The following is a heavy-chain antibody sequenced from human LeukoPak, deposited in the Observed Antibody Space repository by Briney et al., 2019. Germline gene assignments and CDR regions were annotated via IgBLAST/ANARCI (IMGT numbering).Heavy chain of an antibody. Sequence: SETLSLTCSASGGSISSYYWSWIRQPPGKGLEWIGYIYYSGSTNYNPSLKSRVTISLDTSKNQISLKVSSVTAADTAVYYCARSHGLGSWYYFDYWGQGNLVTVSS. CDR3: ARSHGLGSWYYFDY. CDR2: IYYSGST. V-gene: IGHV4-59*01. CDR1: GGSISSYY. D-gene: IGHD3-10*01. J-gene: IGHJ4*02.